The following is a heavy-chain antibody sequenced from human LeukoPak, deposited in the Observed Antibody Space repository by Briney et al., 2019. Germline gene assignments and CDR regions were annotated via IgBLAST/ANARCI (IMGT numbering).Heavy chain of an antibody. D-gene: IGHD3-22*01. V-gene: IGHV4-59*01. Sequence: SETLSLTCAVSGASISSYYWSWIRQPPGKGLEWIGSIYYSGSTNYNPSLKSRVTISVDTSKNQFSLKLSSVTAADTAVYYCARVGVSSADSSGYYLAFDYWGQGTLVAVSS. CDR2: IYYSGST. CDR3: ARVGVSSADSSGYYLAFDY. J-gene: IGHJ4*02. CDR1: GASISSYY.